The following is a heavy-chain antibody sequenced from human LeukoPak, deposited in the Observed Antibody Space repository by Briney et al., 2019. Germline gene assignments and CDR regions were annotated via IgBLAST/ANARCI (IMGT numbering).Heavy chain of an antibody. CDR3: AKDLHEDAYDWSRNYFDY. CDR2: ISHTGGT. J-gene: IGHJ4*02. V-gene: IGHV3-23*01. CDR1: GFTFSSYA. Sequence: GGSLRLSCAASGFTFSSYAMRWVRQAPGKGLDWVSTISHTGGTFYADSVKGRFTFSRDNSKTTLYLQMNSLRAEDTAIYYCAKDLHEDAYDWSRNYFDYWGQGTLVTVST. D-gene: IGHD5-12*01.